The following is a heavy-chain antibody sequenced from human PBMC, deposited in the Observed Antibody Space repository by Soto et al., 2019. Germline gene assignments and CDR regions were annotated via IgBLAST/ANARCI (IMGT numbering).Heavy chain of an antibody. V-gene: IGHV1-18*01. Sequence: ASVKVSCKASGYTFTSYGISWVRQAPGQGLEWMGWISAYNGNTNYAQKLQGRVTMTTDTFTSTAYMELRSLRSDDTAVYYCARDLNKDFWSGYWYFDLWGRGTLVTVSS. CDR3: ARDLNKDFWSGYWYFDL. D-gene: IGHD3-3*01. J-gene: IGHJ2*01. CDR1: GYTFTSYG. CDR2: ISAYNGNT.